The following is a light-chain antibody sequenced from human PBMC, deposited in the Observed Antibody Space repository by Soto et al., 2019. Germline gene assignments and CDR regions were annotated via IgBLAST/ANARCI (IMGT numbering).Light chain of an antibody. CDR1: SSDVGGYNY. J-gene: IGLJ1*01. CDR3: SSYTSSSTYV. V-gene: IGLV2-14*01. CDR2: EVS. Sequence: QSALTQPASVSGSPGQSITISCTGTSSDVGGYNYVSWYQQHPGKAPKLMIYEVSYRPSGVSNRFSGSKSSNTASLTISGLQAEDEADYSCSSYTSSSTYVFGTGTKVTV.